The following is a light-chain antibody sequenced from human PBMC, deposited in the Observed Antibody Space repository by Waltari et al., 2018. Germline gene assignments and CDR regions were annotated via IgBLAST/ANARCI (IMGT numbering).Light chain of an antibody. J-gene: IGLJ2*01. Sequence: QAAPTHPPSVSGSPGQSLTTSCTGTSSDIGHYNTVSWYQQHPGKAPKLMIYEVSKRPSGVSDRFSASKSGSTASLTISGLQAEDEADYYCSSYAGSNTYIFGGGTRLTVL. CDR1: SSDIGHYNT. CDR3: SSYAGSNTYI. V-gene: IGLV2-8*01. CDR2: EVS.